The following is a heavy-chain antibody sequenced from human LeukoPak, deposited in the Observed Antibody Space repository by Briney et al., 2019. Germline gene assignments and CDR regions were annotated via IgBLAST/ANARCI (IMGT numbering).Heavy chain of an antibody. CDR1: GFTVSINY. CDR2: IYSGGNT. V-gene: IGHV3-53*01. Sequence: GGSLRLSCAASGFTVSINYMSWVRQAPGKGLEWVSVIYSGGNTYYADSVKGRFTISRDNAKNSLYLQMNSLRDEDTAVYYCARDFRSLYYFDYWGQGTLVTVSS. CDR3: ARDFRSLYYFDY. D-gene: IGHD1-26*01. J-gene: IGHJ4*02.